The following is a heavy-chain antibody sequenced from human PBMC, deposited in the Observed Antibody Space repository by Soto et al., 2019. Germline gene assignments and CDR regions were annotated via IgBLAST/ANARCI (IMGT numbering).Heavy chain of an antibody. Sequence: SETLSLTCTVSGGSISSGGYYWSWIRPHPGKGLEWIGYIYYSGSTYYNPSLKSRVTISVDTSKNQFSLKLSSVTAADTAVYYCARAPEAGYYDSSGYPPWYLDLWGRGTLVTVSS. CDR2: IYYSGST. V-gene: IGHV4-31*03. CDR1: GGSISSGGYY. J-gene: IGHJ2*01. D-gene: IGHD3-22*01. CDR3: ARAPEAGYYDSSGYPPWYLDL.